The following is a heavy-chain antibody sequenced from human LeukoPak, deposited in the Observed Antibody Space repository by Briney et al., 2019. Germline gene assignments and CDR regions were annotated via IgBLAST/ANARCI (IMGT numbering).Heavy chain of an antibody. D-gene: IGHD5-12*01. CDR3: AGVGNGGYGGFDY. J-gene: IGHJ4*02. Sequence: PSETLSLTCTVSSGSISSGDYYWSWIRQPPGKGLEWIGYISTSGTTYYNPSLRSRITISVDSSKSQFSLNLSSVTASDTAVYYCAGVGNGGYGGFDYWGQGTLVTVSS. CDR1: SGSISSGDYY. CDR2: ISTSGTT. V-gene: IGHV4-30-4*01.